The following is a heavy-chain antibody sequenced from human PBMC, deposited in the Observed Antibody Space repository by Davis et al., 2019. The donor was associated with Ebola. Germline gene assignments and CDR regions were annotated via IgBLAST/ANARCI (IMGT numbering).Heavy chain of an antibody. CDR1: GYTLTELS. V-gene: IGHV1-24*01. CDR3: ATGVTYCTGGVCSLGFDY. D-gene: IGHD2-8*02. CDR2: FDPEDVET. Sequence: ASVKVSCKVSGYTLTELSMHWVRQAPGKGLEWMGGFDPEDVETIYAQKFQGRVTMTEDTSTDTAYMELSSLRSEDTAVYYCATGVTYCTGGVCSLGFDYWGQGTLVTVSS. J-gene: IGHJ4*02.